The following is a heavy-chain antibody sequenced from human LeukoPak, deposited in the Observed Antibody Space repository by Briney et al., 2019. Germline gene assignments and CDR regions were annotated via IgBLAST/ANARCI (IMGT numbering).Heavy chain of an antibody. J-gene: IGHJ4*02. D-gene: IGHD6-13*01. CDR1: GFTFSSYA. V-gene: IGHV3-23*01. CDR3: AKGTYSSSWSDFDY. CDR2: ISGSGGST. Sequence: GGSLRLSCAASGFTFSSYAMSWVRQAPGKGLEWVSAISGSGGSTYYADSVKGRFTTSRDNSKNTLYLQMNSLRAEDTAVYYCAKGTYSSSWSDFDYWGQGTLVTVSS.